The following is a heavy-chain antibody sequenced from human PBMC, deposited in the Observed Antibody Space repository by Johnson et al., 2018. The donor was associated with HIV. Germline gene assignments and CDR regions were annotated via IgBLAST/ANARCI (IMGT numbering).Heavy chain of an antibody. V-gene: IGHV3-30*03. D-gene: IGHD3-3*01. CDR3: ARYSITIFGVVISDAFDI. CDR2: ISYDGSNK. Sequence: QVQLVESGGGVVQPGRSLRLSCAASGFTFSSYGMHWVRQAPGKGLEWVAVISYDGSNKYYADSVKGRFTISRDNAKNSLYLQMNSLRAEDTAVYYCARYSITIFGVVISDAFDIWGQGTMVTVSS. J-gene: IGHJ3*02. CDR1: GFTFSSYG.